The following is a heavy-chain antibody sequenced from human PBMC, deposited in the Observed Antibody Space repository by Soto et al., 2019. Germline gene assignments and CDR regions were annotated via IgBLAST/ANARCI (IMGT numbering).Heavy chain of an antibody. D-gene: IGHD6-13*01. CDR3: ARQSYSSYYFDY. CDR1: GFTFSSYA. J-gene: IGHJ4*02. Sequence: EVQLVESGGGLVQPGGSLRLSCAASGFTFSSYAMHRVRQAPGKGLEYVSAISSNGGSTYYANSVKGRFTISRDNSKNTLYLQMGSLRAEDMAVYYCARQSYSSYYFDYWGQGTLVTVSS. V-gene: IGHV3-64*01. CDR2: ISSNGGST.